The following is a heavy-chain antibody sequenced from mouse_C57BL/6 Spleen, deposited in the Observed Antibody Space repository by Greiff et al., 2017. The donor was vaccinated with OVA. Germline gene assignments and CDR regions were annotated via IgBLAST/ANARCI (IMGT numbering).Heavy chain of an antibody. V-gene: IGHV1-76*01. CDR1: GYTFTDYY. D-gene: IGHD1-3*01. CDR3: ARGRTNEDYFDY. J-gene: IGHJ2*01. Sequence: QVQLKQSGAELVRPGASVKLSCKASGYTFTDYYINWVKQRPGQGLEWIARIYPGSGNTYYNEKFKGKATLTAEKSSSTAYMQLSSLTSEDSAVYFCARGRTNEDYFDYWGQGTTLTVSS. CDR2: IYPGSGNT.